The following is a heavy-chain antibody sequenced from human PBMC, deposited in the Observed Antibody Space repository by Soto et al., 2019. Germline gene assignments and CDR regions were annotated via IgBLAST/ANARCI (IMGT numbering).Heavy chain of an antibody. Sequence: QVQLVQSGTEVKKAGASVKVTCKASGYTFTGYYIHWLRQAPGQGLEWLGWLNPKSGDTKYEQKFQGRVTMTNDTSIRTAYMELSRLGSDDTAVYYCARGDFDTTANFYAGWFDPWGQGTLVTVSS. D-gene: IGHD2-21*02. CDR3: ARGDFDTTANFYAGWFDP. J-gene: IGHJ5*02. CDR2: LNPKSGDT. V-gene: IGHV1-2*02. CDR1: GYTFTGYY.